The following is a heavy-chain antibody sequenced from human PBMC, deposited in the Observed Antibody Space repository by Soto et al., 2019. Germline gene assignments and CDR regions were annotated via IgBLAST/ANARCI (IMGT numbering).Heavy chain of an antibody. CDR2: ISYDGSNK. V-gene: IGHV3-30-3*01. CDR3: ARGYDFWSGYYYPYGMDV. D-gene: IGHD3-3*01. J-gene: IGHJ6*02. CDR1: GFTFSSYA. Sequence: QVQLVESGGGVVQPGRSLRLSCAASGFTFSSYAMHWVRQAPGKGLEWVAVISYDGSNKNYADSVKGRFTISRDNSKNTLYLQMTSLRAEDTAVYYCARGYDFWSGYYYPYGMDVWGQGTTVTVSS.